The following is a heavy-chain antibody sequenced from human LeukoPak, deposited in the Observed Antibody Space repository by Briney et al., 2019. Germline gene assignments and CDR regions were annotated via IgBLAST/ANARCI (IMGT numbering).Heavy chain of an antibody. V-gene: IGHV3-23*01. CDR2: ISGSGGST. Sequence: GGSLRLSCAASGFTFSSYAMSWVRQAPGKGLEWVSAISGSGGSTYYADSVKGRFTISRDNSKNTLYLQMNSLRAEDTAVYYCAKDVYYYDSSPTCFDYWGQGTLVTVSS. J-gene: IGHJ4*02. CDR1: GFTFSSYA. CDR3: AKDVYYYDSSPTCFDY. D-gene: IGHD3-22*01.